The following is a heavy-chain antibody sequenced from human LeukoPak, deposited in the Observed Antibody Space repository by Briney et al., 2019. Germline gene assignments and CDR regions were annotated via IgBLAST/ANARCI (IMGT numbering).Heavy chain of an antibody. D-gene: IGHD6-6*01. Sequence: GGSLRLSCAASGFIFSDYSMTWVRQAPGKGLEWVANLDQGGSDDFYLDSVRGRFIFSRDNSRNTLYLQMNSLTAEDTAVYYCVRDWSARYFDYWGQGILVTVSS. CDR2: LDQGGSDD. CDR3: VRDWSARYFDY. J-gene: IGHJ4*02. CDR1: GFIFSDYS. V-gene: IGHV3-7*01.